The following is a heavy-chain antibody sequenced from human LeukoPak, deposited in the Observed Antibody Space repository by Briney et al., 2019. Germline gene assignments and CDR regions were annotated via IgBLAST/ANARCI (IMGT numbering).Heavy chain of an antibody. J-gene: IGHJ4*02. CDR3: LYYYDSSGYYLPDH. CDR2: IRSKAYGGTT. V-gene: IGHV3-49*04. D-gene: IGHD3-22*01. Sequence: GGSLRLSCTASGLTFGEYAMSWVRQAPGKGLECVGVIRSKAYGGTTEYAASVKGRFTISRDDSKSIAYLQMNSLKSEDTAVYHCLYYYDSSGYYLPDHWGQGTLVTVSS. CDR1: GLTFGEYA.